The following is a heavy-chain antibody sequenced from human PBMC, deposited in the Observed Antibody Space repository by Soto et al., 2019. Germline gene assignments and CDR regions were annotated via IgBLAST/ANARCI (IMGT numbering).Heavy chain of an antibody. CDR3: ARSGIVVVPANYYYYGMDV. Sequence: GGSLRLSCAASGFTLSSYAMSWVRQAPGKGLEWVAVISYDGSNKYYADSVKGRFTISRDNSKNTLYLQMNSLRAEDTAVYYCARSGIVVVPANYYYYGMDVWGQGTTVTVSS. V-gene: IGHV3-30-3*01. CDR2: ISYDGSNK. D-gene: IGHD2-2*01. J-gene: IGHJ6*02. CDR1: GFTLSSYA.